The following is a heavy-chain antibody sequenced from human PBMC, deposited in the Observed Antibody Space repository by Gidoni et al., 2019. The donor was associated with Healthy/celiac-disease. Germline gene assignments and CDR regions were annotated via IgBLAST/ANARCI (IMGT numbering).Heavy chain of an antibody. V-gene: IGHV1-3*01. CDR1: GYTFTSYA. CDR2: SNAGNGNT. D-gene: IGHD1-20*01. Sequence: QVQLVQSGAEVKKPGASVKVSCKASGYTFTSYAMHWVRQAPGQRLEWMGWSNAGNGNTKYSQKFQGRVTITRDTSASTAYMELSSLRSEDTAVYYCARGRRVTGTTGWFDPWGQGTLVTVSS. J-gene: IGHJ5*02. CDR3: ARGRRVTGTTGWFDP.